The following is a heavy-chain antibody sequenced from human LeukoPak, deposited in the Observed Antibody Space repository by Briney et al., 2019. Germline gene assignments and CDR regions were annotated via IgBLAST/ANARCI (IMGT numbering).Heavy chain of an antibody. CDR3: ARRIVLRLGELSSLDAFDI. V-gene: IGHV4-30-2*01. Sequence: LRLSCAASGFTFSSYVMSWIRQPPGKGLEWIGYIYHSGSTYYNPSLKSRVTISVDRSKNQFSLKLSSVTAADTAMYYCARRIVLRLGELSSLDAFDIWGQGTMVTVSS. CDR1: GFTFSSYV. J-gene: IGHJ3*02. CDR2: IYHSGST. D-gene: IGHD3-16*02.